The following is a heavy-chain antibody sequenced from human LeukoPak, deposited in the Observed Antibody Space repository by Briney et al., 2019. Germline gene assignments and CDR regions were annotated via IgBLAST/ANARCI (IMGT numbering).Heavy chain of an antibody. CDR1: GLTFSIHW. CDR3: VGGDY. Sequence: GGSLRLSCAASGLTFSIHWMNWVRQAPGKGLECVANINQGGSDKYYVDSVKGRFTISRDNTKNSLYLQMNSLRAEDTAVYYCVGGDYWGQGTLVTVSS. J-gene: IGHJ4*02. V-gene: IGHV3-7*01. CDR2: INQGGSDK.